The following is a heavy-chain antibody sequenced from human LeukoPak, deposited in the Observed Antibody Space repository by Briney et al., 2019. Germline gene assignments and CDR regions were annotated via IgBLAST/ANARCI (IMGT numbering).Heavy chain of an antibody. J-gene: IGHJ6*03. Sequence: SETLSLTCTVSGYSISSGYYWGWIRQPPGKGLEWIGSIYHSGSTYYNPSLKSRVTISVDTSKNQFSLKLSFVTAADTAVYYCASSAYESSGYGGYYMDVWGKGTTVTVSS. D-gene: IGHD3-22*01. CDR1: GYSISSGYY. CDR3: ASSAYESSGYGGYYMDV. V-gene: IGHV4-38-2*02. CDR2: IYHSGST.